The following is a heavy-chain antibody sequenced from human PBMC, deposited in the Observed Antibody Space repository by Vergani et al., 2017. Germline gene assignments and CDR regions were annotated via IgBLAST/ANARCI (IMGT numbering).Heavy chain of an antibody. J-gene: IGHJ4*02. CDR1: GYTFTSYY. D-gene: IGHD6-19*01. CDR2: INPSGGNT. V-gene: IGHV1-46*01. Sequence: QVQLVQSGAEVKKPGASVKVSCKASGYTFTSYYMHWVRQAPGQGLEWMGIINPSGGNTNYAQKLQGRVTMTTDTSTSTAYMELRSLRSDDTAVYYCAGGGTYSSGWGEGDYWGQGTLVTVSS. CDR3: AGGGTYSSGWGEGDY.